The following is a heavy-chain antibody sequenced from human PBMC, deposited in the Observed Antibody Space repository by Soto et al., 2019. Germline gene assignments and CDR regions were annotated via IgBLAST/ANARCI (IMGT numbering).Heavy chain of an antibody. CDR3: ASPKIAFYNWFDH. J-gene: IGHJ5*02. Sequence: SETLSLTCTVSGGSISSSSYYWGWIRQPPGKGLEWIGSIYYSGSTYYNPSLKSRVTISVDTSKNQFSLKLSSVTAADTAVYYCASPKIAFYNWFDHWGQGTLVTVSS. V-gene: IGHV4-39*01. CDR2: IYYSGST. D-gene: IGHD3-3*02. CDR1: GGSISSSSYY.